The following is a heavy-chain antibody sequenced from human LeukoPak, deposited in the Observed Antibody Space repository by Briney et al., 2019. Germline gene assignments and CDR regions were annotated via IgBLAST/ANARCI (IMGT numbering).Heavy chain of an antibody. J-gene: IGHJ4*02. Sequence: PGRSLRLSCTASGFTFGDYAMSWFRQAPGKGLEWVSAISGSGGTTFYADSVKGRFTISRDNSKNTLYLQVNSLRAADTAIYYCAKVQEMDTILPPFHYWGQGTLVTVSS. CDR1: GFTFGDYA. CDR3: AKVQEMDTILPPFHY. V-gene: IGHV3-23*01. CDR2: ISGSGGTT. D-gene: IGHD5-24*01.